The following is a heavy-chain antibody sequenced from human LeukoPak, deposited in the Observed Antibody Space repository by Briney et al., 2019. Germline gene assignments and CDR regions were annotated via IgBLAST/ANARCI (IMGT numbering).Heavy chain of an antibody. V-gene: IGHV3-9*01. Sequence: QAGGSLRLSCAASGFTFDDYAMHWVRQAPGKGLEWVSGISWNSGSIGYADSVKGRFTISRDNAKNSLYLQMNSLRAEDTALYYCAKGRGYQVSSIIDYWGQGTLVTVSS. J-gene: IGHJ4*02. CDR2: ISWNSGSI. CDR3: AKGRGYQVSSIIDY. CDR1: GFTFDDYA. D-gene: IGHD2-2*01.